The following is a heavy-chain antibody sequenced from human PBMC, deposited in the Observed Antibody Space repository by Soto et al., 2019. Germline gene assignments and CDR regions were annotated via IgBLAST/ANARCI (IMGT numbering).Heavy chain of an antibody. V-gene: IGHV4-59*01. CDR3: GRAYGGYADY. Sequence: SETLSLTCTVSGGSISSYYWSWIRQPPGKGLEWIGYIYYSGSTNYNPSLKSRVTISVDTPKNQFSLKLSSVTAADTAVYYCGRAYGGYADYWGQGALVTVSS. CDR2: IYYSGST. J-gene: IGHJ4*02. D-gene: IGHD5-12*01. CDR1: GGSISSYY.